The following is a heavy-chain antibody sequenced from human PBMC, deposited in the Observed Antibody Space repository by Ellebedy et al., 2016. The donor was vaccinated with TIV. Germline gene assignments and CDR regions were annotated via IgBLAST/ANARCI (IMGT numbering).Heavy chain of an antibody. D-gene: IGHD6-6*01. CDR3: ARWGLMYSSSSSEIDY. V-gene: IGHV3-7*01. J-gene: IGHJ4*02. CDR2: IKQDGSEK. CDR1: GFTFSSYW. Sequence: GESLKISCAASGFTFSSYWMSWVRQAPGKGLEWVANIKQDGSEKYYVDSVKGRFTISRDNAKNSLYLQMNSLRAEDTAVYYCARWGLMYSSSSSEIDYWGQGTLVTVSS.